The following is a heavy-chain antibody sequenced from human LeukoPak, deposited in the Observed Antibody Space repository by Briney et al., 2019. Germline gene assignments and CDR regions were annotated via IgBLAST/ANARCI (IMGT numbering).Heavy chain of an antibody. J-gene: IGHJ4*02. V-gene: IGHV3-23*01. D-gene: IGHD3-22*01. CDR1: GFTFSSYA. Sequence: GGSLRLSCAASGFTFSSYAMSWVRQAPGKGLEWVSAISGSGGSTYYADSVKGRFTISRDNSKNTLYLQTNSLRAEDTAVYYCAKSRYDSSGSYDYWGQGTLVTVSS. CDR2: ISGSGGST. CDR3: AKSRYDSSGSYDY.